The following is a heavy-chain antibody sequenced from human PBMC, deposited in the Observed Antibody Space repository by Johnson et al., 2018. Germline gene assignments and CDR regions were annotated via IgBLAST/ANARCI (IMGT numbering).Heavy chain of an antibody. D-gene: IGHD3-22*01. CDR1: GGTFSSYA. CDR2: IIPLFGTA. Sequence: QVQLGQSGAAVTKPGSSVKVSCKASGGTFSSYAIRWVRQAPGQGLEWMGGIIPLFGTANYAQKFQGSVTITADESTSTAYMELRSLRAEAKDVYDCANTYYYDSSGYYPRGNYYSMDGWGKGTTVTVSS. J-gene: IGHJ6*04. CDR3: ANTYYYDSSGYYPRGNYYSMDG. V-gene: IGHV1-69*12.